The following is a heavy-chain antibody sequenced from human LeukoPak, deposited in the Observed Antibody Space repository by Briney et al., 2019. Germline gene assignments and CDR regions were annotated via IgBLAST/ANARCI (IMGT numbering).Heavy chain of an antibody. CDR2: IYYSGST. CDR1: GGSISSGDYY. CDR3: ARDYSWPYFDY. D-gene: IGHD5-18*01. Sequence: PSETLSLTCTVSGGSISSGDYYWRWIRQPPGKGLEWIGHIYYSGSTYYNPSLKSRVTISVDTSKNQFSLKLSSVTAADTAVYYCARDYSWPYFDYWGQGTLVTVSS. J-gene: IGHJ4*02. V-gene: IGHV4-30-4*08.